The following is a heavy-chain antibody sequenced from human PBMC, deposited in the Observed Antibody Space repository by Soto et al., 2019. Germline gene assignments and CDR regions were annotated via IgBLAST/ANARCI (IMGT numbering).Heavy chain of an antibody. CDR3: AKGLVGGRAFVI. D-gene: IGHD2-8*02. CDR2: ISWNSGSV. CDR1: GFTFDDYV. Sequence: EVQLVESGGGLVQPGRSLRLSCAASGFTFDDYVMHWVRQAPGKGLEWVAGISWNSGSVGYADYVKGRFTISRDNAKHALYLKMNSLRAEDTALYYCAKGLVGGRAFVIWVQGMMVVVSS. J-gene: IGHJ3*02. V-gene: IGHV3-9*01.